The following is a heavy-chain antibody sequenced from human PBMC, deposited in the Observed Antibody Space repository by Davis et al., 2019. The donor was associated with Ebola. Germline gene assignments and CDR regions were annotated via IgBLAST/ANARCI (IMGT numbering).Heavy chain of an antibody. CDR3: ARLGAGSGWFYNWFDP. J-gene: IGHJ5*02. D-gene: IGHD6-19*01. CDR1: GGTFSSYA. Sequence: ASVKVSCKASGGTFSSYAINWVRQATGQGLEWMGWMNPYSGNTGYAQKFQGRVTMTRNTSIRTAYMELSSLRSEDTAVYYCARLGAGSGWFYNWFDPWGQGTLVTVSS. V-gene: IGHV1-8*02. CDR2: MNPYSGNT.